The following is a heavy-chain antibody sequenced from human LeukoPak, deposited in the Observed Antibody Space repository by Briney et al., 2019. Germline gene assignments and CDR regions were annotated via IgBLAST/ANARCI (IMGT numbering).Heavy chain of an antibody. CDR1: GGSFSGYY. CDR2: IYYSGST. CDR3: ARDRV. J-gene: IGHJ3*01. V-gene: IGHV4-34*01. Sequence: PSETLSLTCAVYGGSFSGYYWIWIRQPPGKGLEWIGSIYYSGSTYYNPSLKSRVTISVDTSKNQFSLKLSSVTAADTAVYYCARDRVWGQGTMVTVSS.